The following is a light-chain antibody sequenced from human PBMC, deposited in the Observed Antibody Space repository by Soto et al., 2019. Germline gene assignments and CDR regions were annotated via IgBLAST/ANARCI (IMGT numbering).Light chain of an antibody. CDR3: QQSLSNLIT. V-gene: IGKV1-39*01. Sequence: DIQMTQSPSPLSASVGDRVTITCRASQSISSYLNWYQQKPGKAPKLLIYAASSLQSGVPSRFSGGESGTDFTLTISSLQPEDFATYYCQQSLSNLITFGQGTRLEIK. CDR1: QSISSY. CDR2: AAS. J-gene: IGKJ5*01.